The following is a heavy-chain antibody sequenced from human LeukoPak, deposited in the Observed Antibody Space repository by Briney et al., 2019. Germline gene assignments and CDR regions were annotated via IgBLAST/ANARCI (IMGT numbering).Heavy chain of an antibody. D-gene: IGHD3-22*01. V-gene: IGHV3-48*03. CDR3: AKRTPYSSGSYYFDY. CDR2: ISSGGSII. J-gene: IGHJ4*02. CDR1: GFILSSYE. Sequence: GGSLRLSCAASGFILSSYETNWVRQAPGKGLEWVSYISSGGSIIYYADSVKGRLTISRDNSQNTLYLQMNSLRAEDTAVYYCAKRTPYSSGSYYFDYWGQGTLVTVSS.